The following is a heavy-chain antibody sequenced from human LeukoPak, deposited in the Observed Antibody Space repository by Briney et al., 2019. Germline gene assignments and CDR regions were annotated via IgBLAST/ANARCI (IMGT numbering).Heavy chain of an antibody. CDR3: ARRLTGGTTVFDH. D-gene: IGHD1-26*01. CDR1: GFTFSSYW. Sequence: GGSLRLPCAASGFTFSSYWMHWVRQAPGKGLVWVSRINTDGSSTSYADSVKGRFTISRDNAKNTLYLQMNSLRAEDTAVYYCARRLTGGTTVFDHWGRGTLVTVSS. J-gene: IGHJ4*02. CDR2: INTDGSST. V-gene: IGHV3-74*01.